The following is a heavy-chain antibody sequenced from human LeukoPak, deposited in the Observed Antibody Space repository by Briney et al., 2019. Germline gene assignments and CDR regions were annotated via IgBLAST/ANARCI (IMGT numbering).Heavy chain of an antibody. CDR1: GFTVSSNY. CDR2: IRYDGSNK. D-gene: IGHD3-10*01. Sequence: PGGSLRLSCAASGFTVSSNYMSWVRQAPGKWLEWVAFIRYDGSNKYYADSVKGRFTISRDNSKNTLYLQMNSLRAEDTAVYYCAKDWGNYFASGSSYLDYWGQGTLVTVSS. CDR3: AKDWGNYFASGSSYLDY. V-gene: IGHV3-30*02. J-gene: IGHJ4*02.